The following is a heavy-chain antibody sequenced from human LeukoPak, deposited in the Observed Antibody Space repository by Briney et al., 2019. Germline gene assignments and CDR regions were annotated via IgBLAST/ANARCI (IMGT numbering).Heavy chain of an antibody. V-gene: IGHV1-69*04. D-gene: IGHD1-26*01. CDR1: GGTFIIYA. J-gene: IGHJ4*02. CDR3: ARDKGGSYYS. Sequence: GASVKVSCKASGGTFIIYAISWVRQAPGQGLEWMGRIIPILGIANYAQKFQGRVTITADKSTSTAYMELSSLRFEDTAVYYCARDKGGSYYSWGQGTLVTVSS. CDR2: IIPILGIA.